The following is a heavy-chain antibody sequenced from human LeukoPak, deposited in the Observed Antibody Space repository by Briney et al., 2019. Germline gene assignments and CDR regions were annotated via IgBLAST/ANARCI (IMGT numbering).Heavy chain of an antibody. CDR1: GFTFSNFW. J-gene: IGHJ6*02. CDR3: ARDHYYGSGSYRGSYYYGMAV. CDR2: INPYGSDT. D-gene: IGHD3-10*01. V-gene: IGHV3-7*03. Sequence: PGGSLRLSCLASGFTFSNFWMTWVRQAPGEGLEWMAKINPYGSDTYSVDSMKGRFTISRDNAKNSLYLQMNSLRAEDTAVYYCARDHYYGSGSYRGSYYYGMAVWGQRTTVTVSS.